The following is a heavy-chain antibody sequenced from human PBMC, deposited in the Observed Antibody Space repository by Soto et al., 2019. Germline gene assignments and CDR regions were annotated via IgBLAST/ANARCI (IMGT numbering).Heavy chain of an antibody. D-gene: IGHD3-22*01. CDR2: ISYSGST. V-gene: IGHV4-30-4*01. CDR3: ARDRAHFYESSGRLDL. Sequence: PSETLSLTCTVSGGSVNSGSYYWTWIRQTPGKGLQWIGYISYSGSTFYNPSLKTRLAMSVGTSKNQFSVRLRSVTAADTAVYYCARDRAHFYESSGRLDLWGQGMLVTVSS. CDR1: GGSVNSGSYY. J-gene: IGHJ4*02.